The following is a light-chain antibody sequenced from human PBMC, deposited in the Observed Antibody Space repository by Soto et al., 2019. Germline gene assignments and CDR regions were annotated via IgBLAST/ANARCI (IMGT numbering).Light chain of an antibody. CDR3: QNYNSAPYA. Sequence: DIQMTQSPSSLSASVGDRVTITCRASQGISNYVAWYQQKPGKVPTLLIYEAFTLRSGVPSRFSGRGSGTDFTLTTSSLQPEDVATYFCQNYNSAPYAFGQGTKLEIK. CDR2: EAF. CDR1: QGISNY. J-gene: IGKJ2*01. V-gene: IGKV1-27*01.